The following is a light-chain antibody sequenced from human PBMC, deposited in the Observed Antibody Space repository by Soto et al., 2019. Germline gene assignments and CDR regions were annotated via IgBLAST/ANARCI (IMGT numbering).Light chain of an antibody. V-gene: IGLV2-14*01. J-gene: IGLJ1*01. CDR1: NSDVGGYDR. Sequence: QSALTQPASVSGSPGQSITISCTGTNSDVGGYDRVSWYQHHPGKAPKLLIFEVYNRPSGISDRFSGSKSGDTASLTISGLQAEDEADYYFAAWDDIVNGYVFGSGNMLTV. CDR2: EVY. CDR3: AAWDDIVNGYV.